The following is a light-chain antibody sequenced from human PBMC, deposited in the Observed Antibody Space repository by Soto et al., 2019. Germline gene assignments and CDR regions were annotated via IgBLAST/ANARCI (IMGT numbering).Light chain of an antibody. V-gene: IGKV3-20*01. Sequence: EIVLTQSPGTLSLSPGERATLSCRASQSVSSSYLAWYQQKPGQAPRLLIYGASSRATGIPDRFSGSGSGTDFTLTINRLEPEDFAVYYCQLYGSSPSTFGQGTKVEIK. CDR1: QSVSSSY. CDR2: GAS. CDR3: QLYGSSPST. J-gene: IGKJ1*01.